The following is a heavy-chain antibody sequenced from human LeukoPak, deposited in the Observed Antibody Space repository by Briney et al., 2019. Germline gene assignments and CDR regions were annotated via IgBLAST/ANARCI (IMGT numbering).Heavy chain of an antibody. V-gene: IGHV1-2*02. Sequence: GSVKVSCKASGYTFTGYYIHWVRQAPGQGLEWMGWNKPNNGDTRYAQKFQGRVTMTRDTSTTYMELSRLTSDDTAVYYCARAYSGYEAFDYWGQGTLVTVSS. D-gene: IGHD5-12*01. CDR2: NKPNNGDT. CDR1: GYTFTGYY. CDR3: ARAYSGYEAFDY. J-gene: IGHJ4*02.